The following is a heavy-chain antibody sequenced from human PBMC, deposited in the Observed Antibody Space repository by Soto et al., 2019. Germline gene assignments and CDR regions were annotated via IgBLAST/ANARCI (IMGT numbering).Heavy chain of an antibody. V-gene: IGHV1-3*01. Sequence: ASVKVSCKASGYTFTSYAMHWVRQAPGQRLEWMGWINAGNGNTKYSQKFQGRVTITRDTSASTAYMELSRLRSEDTAVYYCARDRIAARLYYYYYMDFWGKGTTVTVSS. J-gene: IGHJ6*03. D-gene: IGHD6-6*01. CDR2: INAGNGNT. CDR1: GYTFTSYA. CDR3: ARDRIAARLYYYYYMDF.